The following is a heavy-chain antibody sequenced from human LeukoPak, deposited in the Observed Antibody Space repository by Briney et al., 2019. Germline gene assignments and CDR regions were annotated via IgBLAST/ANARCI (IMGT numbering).Heavy chain of an antibody. D-gene: IGHD3-22*01. CDR1: GYSITSTYW. CDR2: LHHSGST. CDR3: ARVGGDDSAGHYSVDY. J-gene: IGHJ4*02. Sequence: SETLSLTCAVSGYSITSTYWWGWIRQTPGRGLEWIGSLHHSGSTSYSPSLKSRVTISVDTSKNQFSLRLSSVTAADTAVYYCARVGGDDSAGHYSVDYWGQGTLVTVSS. V-gene: IGHV4-38-2*01.